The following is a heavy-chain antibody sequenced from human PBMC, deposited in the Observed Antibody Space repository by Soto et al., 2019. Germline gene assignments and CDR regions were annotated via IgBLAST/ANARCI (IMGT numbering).Heavy chain of an antibody. D-gene: IGHD4-17*01. J-gene: IGHJ4*02. V-gene: IGHV1-3*01. CDR2: INAGSGNT. CDR3: ATGPTVTWDTFDY. CDR1: GYTFTSYA. Sequence: ASVKVSCKASGYTFTSYAMHWVRQAPGQRLEWMGWINAGSGNTKYSQKFQGRVTITRDMSTSTAYMELSSLRSEDTAVYYCATGPTVTWDTFDYWGQGTLVTVSS.